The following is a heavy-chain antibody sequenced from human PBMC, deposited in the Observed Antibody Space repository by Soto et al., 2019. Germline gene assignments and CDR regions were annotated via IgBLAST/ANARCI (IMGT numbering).Heavy chain of an antibody. Sequence: EVQLLESGGGLVQPGGSLRLSCAASGFTFSSYAMSWVRQAPGKGLEWVSAISGSGGSTYYADSVKGRFIISRDNSKNTLYLQMNSLRAEDTAVYYCAKDQTYCSGGSCYIYYFDYWGQGTLVTVSS. D-gene: IGHD2-15*01. CDR2: ISGSGGST. CDR1: GFTFSSYA. CDR3: AKDQTYCSGGSCYIYYFDY. J-gene: IGHJ4*02. V-gene: IGHV3-23*01.